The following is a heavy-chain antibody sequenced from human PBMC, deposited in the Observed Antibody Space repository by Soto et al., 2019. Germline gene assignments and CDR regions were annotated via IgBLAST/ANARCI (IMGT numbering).Heavy chain of an antibody. D-gene: IGHD2-2*01. V-gene: IGHV1-69*13. J-gene: IGHJ3*02. CDR1: GGTFSSYA. CDR3: ASGGGYCSSTSCYDAFDI. Sequence: ASVKVSCKASGGTFSSYAISWVRQAPGQGLEWMGGIIPIFGTANYAQKFQGRVTITADESTSTAYMELSSLRSEDTAVYYCASGGGYCSSTSCYDAFDIWGQGTMVTVSS. CDR2: IIPIFGTA.